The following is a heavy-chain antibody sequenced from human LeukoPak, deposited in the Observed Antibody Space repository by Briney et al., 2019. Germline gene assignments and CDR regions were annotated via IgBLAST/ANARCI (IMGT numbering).Heavy chain of an antibody. J-gene: IGHJ4*02. CDR1: GFTFTSYS. Sequence: GGSLRLSCAASGFTFTSYSMNWVRQAPGKGMEWVSYISSSSSTIYYADSVKGRFTISRDNAKNSLYLQMNSLTAEDTAVYYCARDRGPLDYWGQGTLVTVSS. V-gene: IGHV3-48*01. CDR2: ISSSSSTI. CDR3: ARDRGPLDY.